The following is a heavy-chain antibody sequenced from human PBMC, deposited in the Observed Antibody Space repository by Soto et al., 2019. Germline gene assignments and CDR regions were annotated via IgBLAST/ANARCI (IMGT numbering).Heavy chain of an antibody. CDR1: GFTFSSYG. D-gene: IGHD2-21*02. J-gene: IGHJ4*02. CDR2: ISYDGSNK. Sequence: GGSLRLSCAASGFTFSSYGMHWVRQAPGKGLEWVAVISYDGSNKYYADSVKGRFTISRDNSKNTLYLQMNSLRAEDTAVYYCAKEAGAYCGGDCPTYHFDYWGQGTLVTVSS. CDR3: AKEAGAYCGGDCPTYHFDY. V-gene: IGHV3-30*18.